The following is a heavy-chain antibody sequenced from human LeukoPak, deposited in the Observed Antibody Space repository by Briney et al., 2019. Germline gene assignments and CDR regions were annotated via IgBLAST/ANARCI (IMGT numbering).Heavy chain of an antibody. CDR1: GFTFSSDA. V-gene: IGHV3-30*04. Sequence: GGSLRLSCAASGFTFSSDAMHWVRQAPGKGLEWVAVISYDGSNKYYADSVKGRFTISRDNSKNTLYLQMNSLRAEDTAVYYCARDSPDIVATIVASNYFDYWGQGTLVTVSS. J-gene: IGHJ4*02. CDR2: ISYDGSNK. D-gene: IGHD5-12*01. CDR3: ARDSPDIVATIVASNYFDY.